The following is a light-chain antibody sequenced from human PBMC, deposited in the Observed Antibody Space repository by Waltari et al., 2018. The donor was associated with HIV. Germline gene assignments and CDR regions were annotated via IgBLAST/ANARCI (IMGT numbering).Light chain of an antibody. Sequence: DIHMTQSPPTLTASVGDRVNITCRASQTVGDWLAWYQQKPGEAPSLLMYRATDVESGVPSRFSGSASGTDFTLAIDSLHPDDFATYYCHQYSDYLGSFGQGTRVELK. CDR2: RAT. V-gene: IGKV1-5*03. J-gene: IGKJ1*01. CDR1: QTVGDW. CDR3: HQYSDYLGS.